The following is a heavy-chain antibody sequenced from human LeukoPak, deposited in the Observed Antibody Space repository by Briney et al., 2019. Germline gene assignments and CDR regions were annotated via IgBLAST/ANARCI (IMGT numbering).Heavy chain of an antibody. J-gene: IGHJ4*02. CDR1: GFTFDDYG. V-gene: IGHV3-20*04. Sequence: GGSLRLSCAASGFTFDDYGMSWVRQAPGKGLEWVSGINWNGGSTGYADSVKGRFTISRDNAKDSLYLQMNSLRAEDTALYYCARGPYGYSGSDYWGQGTLVTVSS. CDR3: ARGPYGYSGSDY. CDR2: INWNGGST. D-gene: IGHD5-18*01.